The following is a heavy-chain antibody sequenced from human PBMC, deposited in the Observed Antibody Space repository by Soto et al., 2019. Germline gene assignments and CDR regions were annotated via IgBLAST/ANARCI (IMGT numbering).Heavy chain of an antibody. J-gene: IGHJ5*02. CDR1: GYTFTRYD. D-gene: IGHD6-13*01. CDR3: ARGGISGDWFDP. V-gene: IGHV1-8*01. Sequence: ASVKVSCKASGYTFTRYDINWVRQATGQGLEWMGWMNPNSGNTGYAQKFQGRVTMTRNTSISTAYMELSSLRSEDTAVYYCARGGISGDWFDPWGQGTLVTVSS. CDR2: MNPNSGNT.